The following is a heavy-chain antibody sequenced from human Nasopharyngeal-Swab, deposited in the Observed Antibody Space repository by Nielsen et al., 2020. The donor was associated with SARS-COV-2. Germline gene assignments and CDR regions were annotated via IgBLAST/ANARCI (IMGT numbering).Heavy chain of an antibody. D-gene: IGHD6-19*01. CDR3: ARDRAYSSGSLRY. J-gene: IGHJ1*01. CDR1: AYTFTGYG. V-gene: IGHV1-18*04. Sequence: ASVKVSCKAAAYTFTGYGISWVLQAPGQGLVWRGWISGYNGNTNYAQKLQSRVTMTTDTSTSTAYMALRSLRSDDTAVYYCARDRAYSSGSLRYWGQGTLVTVS. CDR2: ISGYNGNT.